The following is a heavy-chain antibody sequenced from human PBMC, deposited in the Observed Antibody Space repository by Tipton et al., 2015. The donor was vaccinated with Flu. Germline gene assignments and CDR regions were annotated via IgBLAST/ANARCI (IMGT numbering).Heavy chain of an antibody. V-gene: IGHV4-31*03. CDR1: GDSVSNSDYY. J-gene: IGHJ6*02. Sequence: TLSLTCTVSGDSVSNSDYYWNWIRQEPGKGLEWIGHIDFSGSTHYNPSLKSRLTISIGTSKNQFSLRLNGVTGADTAVYYCAREGPYFYGMDVWGQGTTVTVSS. CDR2: IDFSGST. CDR3: AREGPYFYGMDV.